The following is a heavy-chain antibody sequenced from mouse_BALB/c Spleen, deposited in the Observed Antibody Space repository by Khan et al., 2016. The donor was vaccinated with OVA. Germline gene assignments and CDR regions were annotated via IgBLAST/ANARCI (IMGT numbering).Heavy chain of an antibody. CDR3: ARNYDYDEGLAY. D-gene: IGHD2-4*01. Sequence: VQLQESGPGLVQPSQTLSITCKVSGFSLTTYGVNWVRQSPGKGLEWMGVICSGGSTDYNAAFISRLSISKDNSKSQVFFKMNSLQANDTAIYYCARNYDYDEGLAYWGQGTLVTVSA. V-gene: IGHV2-2*02. CDR1: GFSLTTYG. CDR2: ICSGGST. J-gene: IGHJ3*01.